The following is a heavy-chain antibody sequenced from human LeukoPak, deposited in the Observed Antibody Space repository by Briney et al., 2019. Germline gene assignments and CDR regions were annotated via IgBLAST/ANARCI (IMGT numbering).Heavy chain of an antibody. V-gene: IGHV4-59*01. CDR3: ARDAIGIAAAYDAFDI. CDR1: GGSISSYY. J-gene: IGHJ3*02. D-gene: IGHD6-13*01. Sequence: PSETLSLTCTVSGGSISSYYWSWIRQPPGKGLEWIGYIYYSGSTNYNPSLKSRVTISVDTSKNQFSLKLSSVTAADTAVYYCARDAIGIAAAYDAFDIRGQGTMVTVSS. CDR2: IYYSGST.